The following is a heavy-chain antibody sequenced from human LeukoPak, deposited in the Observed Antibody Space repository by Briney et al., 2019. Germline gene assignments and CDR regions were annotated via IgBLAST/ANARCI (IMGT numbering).Heavy chain of an antibody. D-gene: IGHD3-3*01. V-gene: IGHV3-23*01. CDR1: GFTFSSYA. J-gene: IGHJ5*02. CDR3: AQDKFWSGFYPFDP. CDR2: ISGSGGST. Sequence: GGSLRLSCAASGFTFSSYAMSWVRQAPGKGLEWVSAISGSGGSTYYADSVKGRFTISRDNSKNTLYLQMNSLRAEDTAVYYCAQDKFWSGFYPFDPWGQGTLVTVSS.